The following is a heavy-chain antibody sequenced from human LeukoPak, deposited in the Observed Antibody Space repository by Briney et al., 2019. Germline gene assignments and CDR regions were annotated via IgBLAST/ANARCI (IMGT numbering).Heavy chain of an antibody. CDR2: INHSGST. CDR1: GGSISSSSYY. Sequence: SETLSLTCTVSGGSISSSSYYWGWIRQPPGKGLEWIGEINHSGSTNYNPSLKSRVTISVDTSKNQFSLKLSSVTAADTAVYYCARGTQWYYFDYWGQGTLVTVSS. V-gene: IGHV4-39*07. CDR3: ARGTQWYYFDY. D-gene: IGHD2-15*01. J-gene: IGHJ4*02.